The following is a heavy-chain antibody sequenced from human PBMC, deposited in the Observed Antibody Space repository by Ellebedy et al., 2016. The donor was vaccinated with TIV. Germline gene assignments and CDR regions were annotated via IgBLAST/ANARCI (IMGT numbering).Heavy chain of an antibody. CDR2: IYYSGST. J-gene: IGHJ4*02. CDR1: GGSFSGYY. V-gene: IGHV4-30-4*08. CDR3: ARVRVRGVGFDY. Sequence: SETLSLTXAVYGGSFSGYYWSWIRQPPGKGLEWIGYIYYSGSTYYNPSLKSRVTISVDTSKNQFSLKLSSVTAADTAVYYCARVRVRGVGFDYWGQGTLVTVSS. D-gene: IGHD3-10*01.